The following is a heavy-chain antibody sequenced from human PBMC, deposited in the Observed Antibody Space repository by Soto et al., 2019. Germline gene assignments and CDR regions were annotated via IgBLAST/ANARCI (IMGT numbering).Heavy chain of an antibody. CDR2: INYSGST. J-gene: IGHJ4*02. CDR3: ARDGDTSGYYYFDY. V-gene: IGHV4-61*01. Sequence: QVQLQESGPGLVKPSETLSLTCTVSGGSVSSGSYYWTWMRQPPGKGLEWIGYINYSGSTSYNPSLKGRVAISVDTSKNQFSLKVSSVTAADTAVYYCARDGDTSGYYYFDYWGQGTLVTVSS. D-gene: IGHD3-22*01. CDR1: GGSVSSGSYY.